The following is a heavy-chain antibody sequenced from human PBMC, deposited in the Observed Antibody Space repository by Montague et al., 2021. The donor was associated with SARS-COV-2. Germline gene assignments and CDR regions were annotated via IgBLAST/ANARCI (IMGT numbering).Heavy chain of an antibody. CDR1: GFSLNTSGMC. V-gene: IGHV2-70*01. CDR2: IDWDEDQ. D-gene: IGHD4-17*01. J-gene: IGHJ4*02. CDR3: ARSYGDYRDSYFDY. Sequence: PALVKPTQTLTLTCTFSGFSLNTSGMCVSWIRQPPGKALEWLALIDWDEDQYYSTSLKTRLTFSKDTSKNQVVLTMTNMDPIDTATYYCARSYGDYRDSYFDYWGQGTLVTVSS.